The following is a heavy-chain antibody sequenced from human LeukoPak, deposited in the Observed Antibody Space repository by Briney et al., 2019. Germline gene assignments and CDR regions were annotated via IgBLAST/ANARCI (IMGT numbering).Heavy chain of an antibody. D-gene: IGHD2-2*01. Sequence: GASVKVSCKASGYTLTGYYMTGVGQAPGQGLKWMGWINPNSGGTNYAQKFQGRVTMTRDTSISTAYMELSRLRSDDTAVYYCARVPDEMIDYWGQGTLVTVSS. CDR2: INPNSGGT. CDR3: ARVPDEMIDY. V-gene: IGHV1-2*02. J-gene: IGHJ4*02. CDR1: GYTLTGYY.